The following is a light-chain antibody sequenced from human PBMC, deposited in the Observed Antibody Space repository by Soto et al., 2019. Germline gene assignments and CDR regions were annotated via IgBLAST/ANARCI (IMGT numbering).Light chain of an antibody. Sequence: VWTQSPGTLSLSPGETATLSCRASQSVTSTYLGWYHQKPGQAPRLLMYGVSVRDTGIPDRFSGSGSVTDFTLTISSLEPEDFAVYYCQQYGSSHHPTTFGQGTRLEIK. J-gene: IGKJ5*01. CDR2: GVS. CDR1: QSVTSTY. V-gene: IGKV3-20*01. CDR3: QQYGSSHHPTT.